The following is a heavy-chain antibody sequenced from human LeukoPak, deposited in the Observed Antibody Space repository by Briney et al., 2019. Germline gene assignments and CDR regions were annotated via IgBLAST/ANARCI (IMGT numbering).Heavy chain of an antibody. CDR2: ISPSGGDT. D-gene: IGHD1-1*01. CDR1: GYTFTTYY. J-gene: IGHJ4*02. Sequence: ASVKVSCKPSGYTFTTYYLHWVRQAPGQGLEWMGVISPSGGDTTYAQRFQGRLTMTRETSTSTVYMEVSSLRSDDTAVYYCARGGTAVTTNYFDYWGQGTLITVSS. V-gene: IGHV1-46*01. CDR3: ARGGTAVTTNYFDY.